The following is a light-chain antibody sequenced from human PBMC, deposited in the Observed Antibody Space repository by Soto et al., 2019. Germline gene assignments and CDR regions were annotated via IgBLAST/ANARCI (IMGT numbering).Light chain of an antibody. CDR3: QQSYSIPHT. J-gene: IGKJ2*01. Sequence: DLQMTQSPSSLSASVGDRVTITCRASQSITNYLNWYQQKPGEVPKLLIYTASSLQSGVPSRFSGSGSGTDFTLTISSLQPEEFATYYCQQSYSIPHTFGQGTKLEIK. CDR2: TAS. V-gene: IGKV1-39*01. CDR1: QSITNY.